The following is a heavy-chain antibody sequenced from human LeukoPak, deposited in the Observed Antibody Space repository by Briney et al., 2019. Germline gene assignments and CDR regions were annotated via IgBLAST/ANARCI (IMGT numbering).Heavy chain of an antibody. D-gene: IGHD6-13*01. CDR3: AKDIGYSSSVDY. Sequence: QPGRSLRLSCAASGFTFSSYGMHWVRQAPGKGLEWVAVISYDGSNKYYADSVKGRFTISRDNSKNTLYLQMNSLRAEDTAVYYCAKDIGYSSSVDYWGQGTLVTVSP. CDR1: GFTFSSYG. V-gene: IGHV3-30*18. CDR2: ISYDGSNK. J-gene: IGHJ4*02.